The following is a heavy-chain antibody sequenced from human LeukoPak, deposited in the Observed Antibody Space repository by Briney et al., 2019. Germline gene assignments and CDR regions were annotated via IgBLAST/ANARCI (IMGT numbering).Heavy chain of an antibody. D-gene: IGHD2-2*01. V-gene: IGHV4-59*01. J-gene: IGHJ4*02. CDR3: ARGVVVPAVYFDY. CDR2: IYYSGST. Sequence: PSETLSLTCTVSGGSISSYYWSWIRQPPGKGLEWIGYIYYSGSTNYNPSLKSRVTISVDTSKNQFSLKLSSVTAADTAVYYCARGVVVPAVYFDYWGQGTLVTVSS. CDR1: GGSISSYY.